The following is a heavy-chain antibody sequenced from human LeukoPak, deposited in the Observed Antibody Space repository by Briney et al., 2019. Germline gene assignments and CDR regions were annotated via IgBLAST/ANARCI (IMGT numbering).Heavy chain of an antibody. Sequence: PGGSLRLSCADSGFTFSDYGMHWVRQAPGKGLEWVAVISYDGSNENYAESVKGRFTVSRDNSKNTLYLQMNSLKTEDTAVYYCTTDGYSYGSGFDCWGQGTLVTVSS. D-gene: IGHD5-18*01. CDR2: ISYDGSNE. V-gene: IGHV3-30*03. CDR3: TTDGYSYGSGFDC. CDR1: GFTFSDYG. J-gene: IGHJ4*02.